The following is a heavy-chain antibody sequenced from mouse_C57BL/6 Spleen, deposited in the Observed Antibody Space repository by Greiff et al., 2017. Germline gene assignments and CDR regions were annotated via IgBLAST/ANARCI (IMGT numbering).Heavy chain of an antibody. CDR1: GYTFTSYW. V-gene: IGHV1-55*01. CDR3: ARFGGPIYDGYYVPLYYFDY. J-gene: IGHJ2*01. Sequence: QVQLKQPGAELVKPGASVTMSCKASGYTFTSYWITWVKQRPGQGLEWIGDIYPGSGSTNYNEKFKSKATLTVDTSSSTAYKQLSSLTSEDSAVYYCARFGGPIYDGYYVPLYYFDYWGQGTTLTVSS. CDR2: IYPGSGST. D-gene: IGHD2-3*01.